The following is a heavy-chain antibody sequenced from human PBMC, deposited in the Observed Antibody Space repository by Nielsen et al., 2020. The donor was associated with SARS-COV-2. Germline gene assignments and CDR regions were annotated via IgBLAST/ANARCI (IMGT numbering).Heavy chain of an antibody. D-gene: IGHD3-22*01. CDR2: INWSGGST. CDR1: GFTSSSYA. V-gene: IGHV3-23*01. J-gene: IGHJ4*02. Sequence: GESLKISCAASGFTSSSYAMGWVRQAPGKGLEWVSGINWSGGSTYYADSVKGRFTISRDNAKNSLYLQMNSLRAEDTAVYYCAREGDFYYDSRGYYRLDWGQGTLVTVSS. CDR3: AREGDFYYDSRGYYRLD.